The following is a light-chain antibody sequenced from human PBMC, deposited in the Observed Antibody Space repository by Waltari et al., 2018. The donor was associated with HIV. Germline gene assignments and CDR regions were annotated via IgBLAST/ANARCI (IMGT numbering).Light chain of an antibody. J-gene: IGLJ2*01. CDR2: MSD. CDR1: SSNIGSNY. Sequence: QSVLTQPPSASGTPGQRVTISCSGRSSNIGSNYVSWYQQLPGTAPKLLIYMSDQRPSGVPDRFSESKSGTSASLAISGLRSEDEAEYYCAAWDDSLSATVFGGGTKLTVL. V-gene: IGLV1-47*01. CDR3: AAWDDSLSATV.